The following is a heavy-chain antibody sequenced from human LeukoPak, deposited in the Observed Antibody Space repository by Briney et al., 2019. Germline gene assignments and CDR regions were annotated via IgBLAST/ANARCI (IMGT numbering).Heavy chain of an antibody. V-gene: IGHV3-23*01. Sequence: QTGGSLRLSCAASGFTFSSSAMSWVRQAPGKGLEWVSAISNNGGYTYYADSVQGRFTISRDNSKSTLCLQMNSLRAEDTAVYYCAKDLWATIPPVFDYWGQGTPVTVSS. CDR2: ISNNGGYT. J-gene: IGHJ4*02. CDR3: AKDLWATIPPVFDY. D-gene: IGHD5-24*01. CDR1: GFTFSSSA.